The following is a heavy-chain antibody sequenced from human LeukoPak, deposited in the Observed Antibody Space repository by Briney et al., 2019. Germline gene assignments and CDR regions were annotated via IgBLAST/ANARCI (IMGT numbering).Heavy chain of an antibody. J-gene: IGHJ6*02. V-gene: IGHV1-69*04. CDR1: GGTFSSYA. Sequence: SVKVSCKASGGTFSSYAISWVRQAPGQGLEWMGRIIPILGIANYAQKFQGRVTITADKSTSTAYMELSSLRAEDTAVYYCARAGGLYDSSGSPHPTPVRNYYGMDVWGQGTTVTVSS. CDR3: ARAGGLYDSSGSPHPTPVRNYYGMDV. CDR2: IIPILGIA. D-gene: IGHD3-22*01.